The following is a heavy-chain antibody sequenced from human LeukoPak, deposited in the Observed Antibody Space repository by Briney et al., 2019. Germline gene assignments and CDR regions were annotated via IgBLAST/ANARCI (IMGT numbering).Heavy chain of an antibody. CDR1: GFTVSSNY. J-gene: IGHJ4*02. CDR3: ARASTVIRYYFDY. D-gene: IGHD4-17*01. CDR2: IYSGGST. V-gene: IGHV3-66*01. Sequence: GGSLRLSCAASGFTVSSNYMSWVRQAPGKGLEWVSVIYSGGSTYYADSVKGRFTISRDNSKNTLYLQMNSLRAEDTAVYYCARASTVIRYYFDYWGQGTLVTVSS.